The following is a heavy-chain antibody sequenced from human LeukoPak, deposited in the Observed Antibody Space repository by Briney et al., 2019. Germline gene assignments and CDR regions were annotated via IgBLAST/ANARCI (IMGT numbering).Heavy chain of an antibody. J-gene: IGHJ4*02. CDR1: GYTFTGYY. D-gene: IGHD1-26*01. V-gene: IGHV1-2*02. CDR3: ARDLAMYSPDLDY. CDR2: INPHSGGT. Sequence: ASVKVSCKASGYTFTGYYMHWVRQAPGQGLEWMGWINPHSGGTNYPQKFQGRVTMTRDTSISTAYMELSRLRSDDTAVYYCARDLAMYSPDLDYWGQGTLVTVSS.